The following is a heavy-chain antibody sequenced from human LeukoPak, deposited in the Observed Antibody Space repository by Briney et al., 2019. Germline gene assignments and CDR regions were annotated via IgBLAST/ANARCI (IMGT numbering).Heavy chain of an antibody. CDR3: AKDPGITIFGVVPGGY. Sequence: GGSLRLSCAASGFIFSDYGIHWVRQAPGKGLEWVTFIRYDASNKYYSDSVRGRFTVSRDNSKSILYLQMNSLRAEDTAVYYCAKDPGITIFGVVPGGYWGQGTLVTVSS. V-gene: IGHV3-30*02. CDR2: IRYDASNK. J-gene: IGHJ4*02. D-gene: IGHD3-3*01. CDR1: GFIFSDYG.